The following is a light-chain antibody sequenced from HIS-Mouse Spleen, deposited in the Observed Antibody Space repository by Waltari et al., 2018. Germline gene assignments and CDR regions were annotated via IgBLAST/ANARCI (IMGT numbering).Light chain of an antibody. CDR1: QSISSW. CDR2: KAS. CDR3: QQYRT. J-gene: IGKJ1*01. Sequence: DIQMTQSPSTLSASVGDRVTIPFRASQSISSWLAWYQQKPGKAPKLLIYKASSLESGVPSRFSGSGSGTEFTLTISSLQPDDFATYYCQQYRTFGQGTKVEIK. V-gene: IGKV1-5*03.